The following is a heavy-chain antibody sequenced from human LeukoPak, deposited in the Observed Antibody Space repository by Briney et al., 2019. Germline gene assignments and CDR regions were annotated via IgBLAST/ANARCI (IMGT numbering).Heavy chain of an antibody. V-gene: IGHV4-34*01. CDR2: IYHSGST. CDR3: ASSLLWFGELIDY. J-gene: IGHJ4*02. CDR1: GGSFSGYY. D-gene: IGHD3-10*01. Sequence: SETLSLTCAVYGGSFSGYYWSWIRQPPGKGLEWVGEIYHSGSTNYNPSLKSRVTISVDKSKNQFSLKLSSVTAADTAVYYCASSLLWFGELIDYWGQGTLVTVSS.